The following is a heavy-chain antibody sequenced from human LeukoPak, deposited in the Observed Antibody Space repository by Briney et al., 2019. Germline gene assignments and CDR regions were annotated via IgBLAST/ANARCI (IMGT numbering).Heavy chain of an antibody. V-gene: IGHV3-7*01. CDR1: GFTFSSYW. CDR2: IKQDGSEK. Sequence: GGSLRLSCAASGFTFSSYWMSWVRQAPGKGLEWVANIKQDGSEKYYVDSVKGRFTISRDNAKNSLYLQMNSLRAEDTAVYYCARDRGRALLFGGVIIPYYFDYWGQGTLVTVSS. D-gene: IGHD3-10*01. J-gene: IGHJ4*02. CDR3: ARDRGRALLFGGVIIPYYFDY.